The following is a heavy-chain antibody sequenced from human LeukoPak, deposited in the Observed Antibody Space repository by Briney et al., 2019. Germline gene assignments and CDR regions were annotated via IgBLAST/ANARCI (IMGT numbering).Heavy chain of an antibody. CDR2: IYYSGST. CDR1: GGSISSYY. Sequence: NPSETLSLTCTVSGGSISSYYWSWIRQPPGKGLEWIGYIYYSGSTNYNPSLRSRVTISADTSKNHFSLKLTSVTAADTAVYYCARDQTYSGSGIYTYFDYWGQGILVTVSS. D-gene: IGHD3-10*01. V-gene: IGHV4-59*12. CDR3: ARDQTYSGSGIYTYFDY. J-gene: IGHJ4*02.